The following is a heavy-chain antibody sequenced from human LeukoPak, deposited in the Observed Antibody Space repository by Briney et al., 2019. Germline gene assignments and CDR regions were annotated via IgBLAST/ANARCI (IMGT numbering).Heavy chain of an antibody. V-gene: IGHV3-33*08. CDR3: ARAEKIAVAGMGYYFDY. Sequence: GGSLRLSCAASGFTFSSYSMNWVRQAPGKGLEWVAVIWYDGSNKYYADSVKGRFTISRDNSKNTLYLQMNSLRAEDTAVYYCARAEKIAVAGMGYYFDYWGQGTLVTVSS. CDR1: GFTFSSYS. CDR2: IWYDGSNK. J-gene: IGHJ4*02. D-gene: IGHD6-19*01.